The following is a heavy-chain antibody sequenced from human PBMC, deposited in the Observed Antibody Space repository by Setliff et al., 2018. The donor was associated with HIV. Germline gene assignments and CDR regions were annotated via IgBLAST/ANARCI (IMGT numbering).Heavy chain of an antibody. Sequence: SETLSLTCTVSGGSFSSDYYWGWIRQSPGKGLEWIGSIYYSGSTNYNPSLKSRVTISVDTSKNQFSLKMTSVTAADTAVYYCARGLSVYSYANVYYYHGMDVWGQGTTVTVSS. J-gene: IGHJ6*02. CDR2: IYYSGST. D-gene: IGHD5-18*01. CDR3: ARGLSVYSYANVYYYHGMDV. V-gene: IGHV4-38-2*02. CDR1: GGSFSSDYY.